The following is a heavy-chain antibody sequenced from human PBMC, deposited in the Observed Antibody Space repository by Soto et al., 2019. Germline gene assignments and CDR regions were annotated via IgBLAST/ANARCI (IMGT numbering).Heavy chain of an antibody. D-gene: IGHD3-10*01. Sequence: LSLTCAVYGGSFSGYYWSWIRQPPGKGLEWIGEINHSGSTNYNPSLKSRVTISVDTSKNQFSLKLSSVTAADTAVYYCARAGLLWFGELPPGMDVWGQGTTVTVSS. CDR2: INHSGST. V-gene: IGHV4-34*01. CDR3: ARAGLLWFGELPPGMDV. CDR1: GGSFSGYY. J-gene: IGHJ6*02.